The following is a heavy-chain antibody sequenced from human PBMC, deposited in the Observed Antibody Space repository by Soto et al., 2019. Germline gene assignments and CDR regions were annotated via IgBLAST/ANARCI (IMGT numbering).Heavy chain of an antibody. Sequence: SETLSLTCTVSGGSISSSSYYWGWIRQPPGKGLKWIGSIYYSGSTYYNPSLKSRVTISVDTSKNQFSLKLSSVTAADTAVYYCASLINCSGGSCYRGPYYYYYMDVWGKGTTVTVSS. J-gene: IGHJ6*03. D-gene: IGHD2-15*01. CDR1: GGSISSSSYY. CDR3: ASLINCSGGSCYRGPYYYYYMDV. CDR2: IYYSGST. V-gene: IGHV4-39*01.